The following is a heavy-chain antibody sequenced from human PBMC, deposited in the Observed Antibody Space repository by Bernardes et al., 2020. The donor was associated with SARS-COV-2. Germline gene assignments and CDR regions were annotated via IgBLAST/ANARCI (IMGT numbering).Heavy chain of an antibody. CDR1: GYMFSSFV. D-gene: IGHD1-7*01. Sequence: ASVKASCKASGYMFSSFVIIWVRQAPGQGLEWMGWISPNNGNRKYAQKLQGRFTISRDNSKNTLYLLMNSLRTDDTAVYYCTRGLELELITWFDYWGQGTLVTVSS. CDR2: ISPNNGNR. J-gene: IGHJ4*02. CDR3: TRGLELELITWFDY. V-gene: IGHV1-18*01.